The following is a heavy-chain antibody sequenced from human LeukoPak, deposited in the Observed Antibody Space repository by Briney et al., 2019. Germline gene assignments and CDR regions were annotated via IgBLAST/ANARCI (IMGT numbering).Heavy chain of an antibody. CDR1: GYTFSSYG. J-gene: IGHJ4*02. V-gene: IGHV3-30*18. Sequence: PGGSLRHSCAASGYTFSSYGMHWVRQAPGKGLEWVAVISYDGSNKYYADSVKGRFTISRDNSKNTLYLQMNSLRAEDTAVYYCANLIQLWGGDFDYWGQGTLVTVSS. CDR2: ISYDGSNK. CDR3: ANLIQLWGGDFDY. D-gene: IGHD5-18*01.